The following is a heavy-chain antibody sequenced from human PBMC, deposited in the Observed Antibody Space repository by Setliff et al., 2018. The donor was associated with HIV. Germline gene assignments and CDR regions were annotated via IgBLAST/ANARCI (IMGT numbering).Heavy chain of an antibody. CDR3: ARDQSSSRYYLDS. CDR2: MNPNSGNT. J-gene: IGHJ4*02. D-gene: IGHD6-13*01. CDR1: GYTFTKFD. Sequence: ASVKVSCKASGYTFTKFDINWVRQATGRGLEWMGWMNPNSGNTGFAQKFQGRVTMTRNTSISTAYMELSTLRSEDTAVYYCARDQSSSRYYLDSWGQGSLVTVSS. V-gene: IGHV1-8*01.